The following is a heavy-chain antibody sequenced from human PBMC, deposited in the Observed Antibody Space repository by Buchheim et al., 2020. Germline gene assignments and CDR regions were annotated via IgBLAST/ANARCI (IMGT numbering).Heavy chain of an antibody. CDR1: GGSISSSSYY. CDR2: IYYSGST. Sequence: QLQLQESGPGLVKPSETLSLTCTVSGGSISSSSYYWGWLRQPPGKGLEWLRSIYYSGSTYYNPSLKSRVTISLDKSKNPFSLKLSSVTAGDTAVYYGARKGPGLMFDPWGQGTL. V-gene: IGHV4-39*01. CDR3: ARKGPGLMFDP. J-gene: IGHJ5*02. D-gene: IGHD3-10*01.